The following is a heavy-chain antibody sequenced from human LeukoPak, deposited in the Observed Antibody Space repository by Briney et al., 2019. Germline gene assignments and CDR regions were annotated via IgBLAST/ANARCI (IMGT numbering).Heavy chain of an antibody. Sequence: GGSLRLSCAASGFTFSSYGMHWVRQAPGKGLEWVAVIWYDGSNKYYADSVKGRFTISRDNSKNTLYLQMNSLRAEDTAVYYCARDSRPSIAAVLNWFDPWGQGTLVTVSS. J-gene: IGHJ5*02. D-gene: IGHD6-13*01. CDR1: GFTFSSYG. CDR2: IWYDGSNK. V-gene: IGHV3-33*01. CDR3: ARDSRPSIAAVLNWFDP.